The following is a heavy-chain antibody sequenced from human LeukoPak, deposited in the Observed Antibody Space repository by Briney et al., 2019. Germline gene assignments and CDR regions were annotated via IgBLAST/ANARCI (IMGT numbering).Heavy chain of an antibody. V-gene: IGHV3-23*01. CDR2: ISGSGGST. D-gene: IGHD3-10*01. CDR3: AKTPYYYGSGSNWFDP. J-gene: IGHJ5*02. Sequence: GASLRLSCAASGFTFSSYAMSWVRQAPGKGLEWVSAISGSGGSTYYADSVKGRFTISRDNSKNTLYLQMNSLRAEDTAVYYCAKTPYYYGSGSNWFDPWGQGTLVTVSS. CDR1: GFTFSSYA.